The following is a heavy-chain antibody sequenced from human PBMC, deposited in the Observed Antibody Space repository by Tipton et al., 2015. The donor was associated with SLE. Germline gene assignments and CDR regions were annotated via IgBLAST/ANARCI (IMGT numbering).Heavy chain of an antibody. CDR3: ARGAGDSPDAFDI. Sequence: TLSLTCTVSGGSISSSSYYWGWIRQPPGKGLEWIGSIYYSGSTNYNPSLKSRVTISVDTSKNQFSLKLSSVTAADTAVYYCARGAGDSPDAFDIWGQGTMVTVSS. J-gene: IGHJ3*02. D-gene: IGHD6-19*01. CDR2: IYYSGST. CDR1: GGSISSSSYY. V-gene: IGHV4-39*07.